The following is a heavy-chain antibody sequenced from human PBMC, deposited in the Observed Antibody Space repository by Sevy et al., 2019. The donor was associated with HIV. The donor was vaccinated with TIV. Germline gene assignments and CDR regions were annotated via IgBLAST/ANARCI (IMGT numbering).Heavy chain of an antibody. CDR1: GYTFTSYG. J-gene: IGHJ4*02. D-gene: IGHD3-9*01. CDR3: ARVSYDIFTDAFYFDY. Sequence: ASVKVSCKASGYTFTSYGINWVRQAPGQGLEWMGWINTNSGNPTYAQGFTGRFVLSLDTSVSTAYLQINSLRAEDTAVYYCARVSYDIFTDAFYFDYWGQGTLVTVSS. V-gene: IGHV7-4-1*02. CDR2: INTNSGNP.